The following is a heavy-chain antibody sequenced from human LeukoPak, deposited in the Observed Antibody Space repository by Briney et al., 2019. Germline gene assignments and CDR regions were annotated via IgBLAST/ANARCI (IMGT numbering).Heavy chain of an antibody. J-gene: IGHJ4*02. CDR1: GGSFSGYY. CDR2: INHSGST. Sequence: PSETLSLTCAVYGGSFSGYYWSWIRQPPGKGLEWIGEINHSGSTNYNPSLKSRVTISVDTSKNQFSLKLSSVTAADTAVYYCGGYCSGGSCYGYYFDYWGQGTLVTVSS. CDR3: GGYCSGGSCYGYYFDY. D-gene: IGHD2-15*01. V-gene: IGHV4-34*01.